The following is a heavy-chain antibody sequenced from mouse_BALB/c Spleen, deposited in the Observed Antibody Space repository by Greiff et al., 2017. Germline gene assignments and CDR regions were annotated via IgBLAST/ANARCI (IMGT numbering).Heavy chain of an antibody. J-gene: IGHJ1*01. CDR1: GFTFSSYY. D-gene: IGHD4-1*01. Sequence: EVKVEESGGGLVKLGGSLKLSCAASGFTFSSYYMSWVRQTPEKRLELVAAINSNGGSTYYPDTVKGRFTISRDNAKNTLYLQMSSLKSEDTALYYCASRNWDGYFDVWGAGTTVTVSA. CDR2: INSNGGST. V-gene: IGHV5-6-2*01. CDR3: ASRNWDGYFDV.